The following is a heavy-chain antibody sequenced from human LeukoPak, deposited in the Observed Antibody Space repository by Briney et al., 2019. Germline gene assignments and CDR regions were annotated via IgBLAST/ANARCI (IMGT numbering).Heavy chain of an antibody. CDR2: IQQGGNEK. CDR1: GFTFSTYW. Sequence: GGSLRLSCAASGFTFSTYWMSWVRQAPGKGLEWVANIQQGGNEKYYVDSVKGRFTISRDNAKNSLYLQINSLGAEDTAVYYCARGVVVVVAATSNWFDRWGQGTLVTVSS. J-gene: IGHJ5*02. V-gene: IGHV3-7*01. D-gene: IGHD2-15*01. CDR3: ARGVVVVVAATSNWFDR.